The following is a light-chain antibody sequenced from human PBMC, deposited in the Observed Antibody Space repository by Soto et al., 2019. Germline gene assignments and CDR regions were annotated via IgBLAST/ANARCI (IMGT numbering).Light chain of an antibody. J-gene: IGLJ1*01. Sequence: QSLLTQPPSVSGAPGQRVTISCTGSSSNIGAGYDVHWYQQLPGTAPKLLIYGNSNRPSGVPDRFSGSKSGTSASLAITGLQTDDEADYYCQSYDSSLSASNVFGTGTKLTVL. CDR1: SSNIGAGYD. CDR2: GNS. V-gene: IGLV1-40*01. CDR3: QSYDSSLSASNV.